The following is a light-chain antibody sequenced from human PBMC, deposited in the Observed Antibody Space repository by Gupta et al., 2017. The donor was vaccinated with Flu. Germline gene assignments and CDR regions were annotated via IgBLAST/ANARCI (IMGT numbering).Light chain of an antibody. Sequence: APLSLSPGERATPSCRASQSVSRYLAWYQQKPGQAPRLLIYDASNRATGIPARFSGSGSVTDFTLTISSLEPEDSAVYYCQQRSNRPPYTFGQGTKLQIK. CDR2: DAS. CDR1: QSVSRY. CDR3: QQRSNRPPYT. V-gene: IGKV3-11*01. J-gene: IGKJ2*01.